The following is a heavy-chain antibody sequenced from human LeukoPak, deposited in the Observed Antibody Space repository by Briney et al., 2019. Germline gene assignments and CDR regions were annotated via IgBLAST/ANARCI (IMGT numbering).Heavy chain of an antibody. CDR3: ARGLVGVVIKYFDY. D-gene: IGHD3-3*01. V-gene: IGHV4-59*08. CDR2: IYYSGST. CDR1: GGSISSYY. Sequence: PSETLSLTCTVSGGSISSYYWSWIRQPPGKGLEWIGYIYYSGSTNYNPSLKSRVTISVDTSKNQFSLKLSSVTAADTAVYYCARGLVGVVIKYFDYWGQGTLVTVSS. J-gene: IGHJ4*02.